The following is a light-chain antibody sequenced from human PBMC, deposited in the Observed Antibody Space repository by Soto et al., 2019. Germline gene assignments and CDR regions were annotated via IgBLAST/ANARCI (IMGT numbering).Light chain of an antibody. CDR1: SSDVGGYNY. V-gene: IGLV2-11*01. CDR2: DVS. Sequence: QSALTQPRSASGSPGQSITISCTGTSSDVGGYNYVSWYQQHPAKAPKLIIFDVSKRPSGVPNRFSGSKSGNTASLTISGLRAEDEADYYCSSYAGSNNFVVFGGGTKLTVL. J-gene: IGLJ2*01. CDR3: SSYAGSNNFVV.